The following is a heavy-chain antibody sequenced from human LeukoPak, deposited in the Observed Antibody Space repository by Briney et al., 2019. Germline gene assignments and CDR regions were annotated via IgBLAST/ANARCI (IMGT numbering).Heavy chain of an antibody. D-gene: IGHD5-12*01. V-gene: IGHV1-2*02. CDR2: INPNSGGT. Sequence: GASGKVSCKASGYTFTGYYMHWVRQAPGQGLEWMGWINPNSGGTNYAQKFQGRVTMTRDTSISTSYMELSRLRSDDTAVYYCARAWLRLNPYFDYWGQGTLVTVSS. CDR1: GYTFTGYY. J-gene: IGHJ4*02. CDR3: ARAWLRLNPYFDY.